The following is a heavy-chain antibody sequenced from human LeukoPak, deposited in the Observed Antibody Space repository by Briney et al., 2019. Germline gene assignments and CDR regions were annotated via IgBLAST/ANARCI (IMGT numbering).Heavy chain of an antibody. V-gene: IGHV4-34*01. CDR1: GGSFSGYY. CDR2: INHSGST. CDR3: ASRRGWFDP. J-gene: IGHJ5*02. Sequence: NSSETLSLTCAVYGGSFSGYYWSWIRQPPGKGLEWIGEINHSGSTNYNPSLKSRVTISVDTSKNQFSLKLSSVTAADTAVYYCASRRGWFDPWGQGTLVTVSS.